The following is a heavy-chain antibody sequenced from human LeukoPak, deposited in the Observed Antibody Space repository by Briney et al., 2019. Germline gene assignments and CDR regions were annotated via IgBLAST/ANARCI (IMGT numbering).Heavy chain of an antibody. D-gene: IGHD6-6*01. V-gene: IGHV3-21*01. CDR3: ARDLAARGDY. Sequence: SGGSLRLSCAASGFTFSSYSMNWVRQAPGKGLEWVSSIRSSSYIYYADSVKGRFTISRDNAKNSLYLQMNSLRAEDTAVYYCARDLAARGDYWGQGTLVTVSS. CDR2: IRSSSYI. J-gene: IGHJ4*02. CDR1: GFTFSSYS.